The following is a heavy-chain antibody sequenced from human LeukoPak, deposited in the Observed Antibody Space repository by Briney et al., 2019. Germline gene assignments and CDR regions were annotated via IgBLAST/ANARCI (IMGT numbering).Heavy chain of an antibody. CDR2: IWYDGSNK. CDR1: GFTFSSYA. Sequence: PGGSLRLSCAASGFTFSSYAMSWVRQAPGKGLEWVAVIWYDGSNKYYADSVKGRFTISRDNSKNTLYLQMNSLRAEDTAVYYCAKGRYSSGVPGPFDYWGQGTLVTVSS. D-gene: IGHD6-19*01. CDR3: AKGRYSSGVPGPFDY. J-gene: IGHJ4*02. V-gene: IGHV3-33*06.